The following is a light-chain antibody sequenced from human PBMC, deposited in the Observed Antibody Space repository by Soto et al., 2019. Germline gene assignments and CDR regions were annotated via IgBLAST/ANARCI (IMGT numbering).Light chain of an antibody. Sequence: DIHMTKSQSSLSASVGDRVTITCRPSQGIGKSLAWYQQKPGKVPKVLIHAASTLQSGVPSRFSGSGSGTDFTLTISSLQPEDVATYYCQKYDSAPTFCPRGMV. J-gene: IGKJ1*01. V-gene: IGKV1-27*01. CDR3: QKYDSAPT. CDR1: QGIGKS. CDR2: AAS.